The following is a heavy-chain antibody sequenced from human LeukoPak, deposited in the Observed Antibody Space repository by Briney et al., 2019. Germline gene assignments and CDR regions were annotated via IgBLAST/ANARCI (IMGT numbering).Heavy chain of an antibody. Sequence: GASVKVSCKASGYTFTGYYMHWVRQAPGQGLEWMGWISAYNGNTNYAQKLQGRVTMTTDTSTSTAYMELRSRRSDDTAVYYCAREDSHDYGGKWKNWGQGTLVTVSS. CDR3: AREDSHDYGGKWKN. V-gene: IGHV1-18*04. D-gene: IGHD4-23*01. CDR1: GYTFTGYY. CDR2: ISAYNGNT. J-gene: IGHJ4*02.